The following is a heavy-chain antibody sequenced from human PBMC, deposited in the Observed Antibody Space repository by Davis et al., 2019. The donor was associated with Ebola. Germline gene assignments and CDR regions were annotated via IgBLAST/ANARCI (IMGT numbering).Heavy chain of an antibody. CDR3: SRAQFPTTSDH. CDR2: MNPNSGNT. Sequence: ASVKVSCKASGYTFTSYDINWVRQATGQGLEWMGWMNPNSGNTGYAQKFQGRVTMTRNTSISTTYMEVGSLRSDDTAVYYCSRAQFPTTSDHWGQGTLVTVSS. CDR1: GYTFTSYD. D-gene: IGHD1-1*01. V-gene: IGHV1-8*01. J-gene: IGHJ4*02.